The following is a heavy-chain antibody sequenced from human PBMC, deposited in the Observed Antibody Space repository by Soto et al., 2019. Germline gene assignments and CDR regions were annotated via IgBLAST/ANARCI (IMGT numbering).Heavy chain of an antibody. V-gene: IGHV4-31*03. CDR3: ARVVAARYYYYGMDV. D-gene: IGHD6-6*01. J-gene: IGHJ6*02. CDR2: IYYSGST. CDR1: CGSISSGGYY. Sequence: SSETLSLTCTVSCGSISSGGYYWSWIRQHPGKGLEWIGYIYYSGSTYYNPSLKSRVTISVDTSKNQFSLKLSSVTAADTAVYYCARVVAARYYYYGMDVWGQGTTVTVSS.